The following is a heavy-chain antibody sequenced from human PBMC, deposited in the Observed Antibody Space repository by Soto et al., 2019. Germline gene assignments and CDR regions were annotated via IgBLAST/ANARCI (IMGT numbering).Heavy chain of an antibody. Sequence: QIQLVQSGAEVKKPGASVKVSCKASGYSFTSYGITWVRQAPGQGPEWLGWITAENGNTNYAQKFQGRSTMSTATSTKTAVLEPRGLRSDDTAEYYCARGVLEWRTTSGFDYCGQGTLVTVSS. V-gene: IGHV1-18*04. CDR3: ARGVLEWRTTSGFDY. J-gene: IGHJ4*02. D-gene: IGHD3-3*01. CDR2: ITAENGNT. CDR1: GYSFTSYG.